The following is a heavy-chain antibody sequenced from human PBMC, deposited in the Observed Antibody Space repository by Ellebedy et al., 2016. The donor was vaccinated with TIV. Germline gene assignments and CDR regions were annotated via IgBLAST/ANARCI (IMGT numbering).Heavy chain of an antibody. CDR2: MNPNSGNT. V-gene: IGHV1-8*01. D-gene: IGHD2-15*01. Sequence: ASVKVSXXASGYTFTSYDINWVRQATGQGLEWMGWMNPNSGNTGYAQKFQGRVSMTRNTSISTAYMELRSLRSEVTAVYYCARCTAGGHCMGGSCPYFDYWGQGTRVTGSS. CDR3: ARCTAGGHCMGGSCPYFDY. J-gene: IGHJ4*02. CDR1: GYTFTSYD.